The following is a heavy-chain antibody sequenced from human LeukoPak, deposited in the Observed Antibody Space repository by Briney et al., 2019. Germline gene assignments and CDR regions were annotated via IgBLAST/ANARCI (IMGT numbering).Heavy chain of an antibody. V-gene: IGHV3-15*01. CDR3: TTAAMIAKRYFDY. D-gene: IGHD3-22*01. CDR2: IKSKTDGGTT. CDR1: GFTVSSNY. J-gene: IGHJ4*02. Sequence: PGGSLRLSCAASGFTVSSNYMSWVRQAPGKGLEWVGRIKSKTDGGTTDYAAPVKGRFTISRDDSKNTLYLQMNSLKTEDTAVYYCTTAAMIAKRYFDYWGQGTLVTVSS.